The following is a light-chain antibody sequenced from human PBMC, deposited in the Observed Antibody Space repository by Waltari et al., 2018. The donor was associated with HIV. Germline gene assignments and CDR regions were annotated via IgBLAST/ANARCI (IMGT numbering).Light chain of an antibody. CDR2: WAS. CDR1: QRVLYSSNNKNY. Sequence: DIVMTQSPDSLAVSLVERATIHCKSSQRVLYSSNNKNYLAWYQQKPGQAPKLLIYWASTRESGVPDRFSGSGSGTDVTLTISSLQAEDVAVYYCQQYYSTPPYTFGQGTKLEIK. CDR3: QQYYSTPPYT. J-gene: IGKJ2*01. V-gene: IGKV4-1*01.